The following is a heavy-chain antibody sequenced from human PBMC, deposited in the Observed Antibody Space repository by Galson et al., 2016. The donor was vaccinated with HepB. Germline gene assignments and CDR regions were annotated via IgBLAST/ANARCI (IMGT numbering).Heavy chain of an antibody. D-gene: IGHD6-6*01. CDR3: AKGRGGSSSYHFEY. J-gene: IGHJ4*02. V-gene: IGHV3-23*01. CDR1: GFTFSNYA. Sequence: SLRLSCAASGFTFSNYAMSWVRQAPGKGLEWVSTITDSGGSTYHADSVKGRFTISRDNSKNTLYLQMNSLRVEDTAGYYCAKGRGGSSSYHFEYWGQGTLVTVSS. CDR2: ITDSGGST.